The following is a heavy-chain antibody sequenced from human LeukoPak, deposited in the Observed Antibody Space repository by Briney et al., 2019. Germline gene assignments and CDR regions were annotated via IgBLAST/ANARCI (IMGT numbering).Heavy chain of an antibody. J-gene: IGHJ5*02. V-gene: IGHV3-74*01. CDR3: ARSPLAMGWFDP. CDR1: GFTFSSYW. D-gene: IGHD2-2*01. Sequence: TGGSLRLYCVASGFTFSSYWMHWVRQAPGKGLVWVSRIKSDGSTTDYADSVKGRFTISRDNAKKTLYLQMNSLTDEDTAIYYCARSPLAMGWFDPWGQGTPVTVSS. CDR2: IKSDGSTT.